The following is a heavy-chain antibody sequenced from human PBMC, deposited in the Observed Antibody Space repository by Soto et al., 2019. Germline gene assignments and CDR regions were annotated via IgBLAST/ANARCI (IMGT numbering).Heavy chain of an antibody. CDR2: IVPMLGMS. CDR3: ATSYGSGSRAFDY. J-gene: IGHJ4*02. D-gene: IGHD3-10*01. Sequence: SVKVSCKASGGTFSSYAISWVRQAPGQGLEWMGRIVPMLGMSNYALKFQGRVTMTADKSTSTAYMELGSLRSEDTAMYYCATSYGSGSRAFDYWGQGALVTVSS. V-gene: IGHV1-69*04. CDR1: GGTFSSYA.